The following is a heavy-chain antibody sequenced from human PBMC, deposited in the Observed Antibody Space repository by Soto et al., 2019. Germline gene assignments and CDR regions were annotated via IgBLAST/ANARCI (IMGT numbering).Heavy chain of an antibody. CDR1: GGPFSSYA. CDR2: IIPIFGTA. Sequence: SVKVSCKASGGPFSSYAISWVRQAPGQGLEWMGGIIPIFGTANYAQKFQGRVPITADKSTSTAYMELSSLRSEDTAGYYCARDERWLQLPNYYYYGMDVWGQGTTVTVSS. D-gene: IGHD5-12*01. V-gene: IGHV1-69*06. CDR3: ARDERWLQLPNYYYYGMDV. J-gene: IGHJ6*02.